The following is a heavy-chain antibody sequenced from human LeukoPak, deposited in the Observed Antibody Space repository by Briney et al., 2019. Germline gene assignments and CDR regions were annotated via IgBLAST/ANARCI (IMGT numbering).Heavy chain of an antibody. J-gene: IGHJ4*02. V-gene: IGHV3-53*01. Sequence: GGSLRLSCAASGFTFSSYAMSWVRQAPGMGLEWVAVIYSGGSTYYTDSVKGRFTISRDNSKNTVYLQMNSLRAEGTAVYYCARDTLSGSGSYYPSAEYWGQGTLVTVSS. CDR1: GFTFSSYA. CDR3: ARDTLSGSGSYYPSAEY. CDR2: IYSGGST. D-gene: IGHD3-10*01.